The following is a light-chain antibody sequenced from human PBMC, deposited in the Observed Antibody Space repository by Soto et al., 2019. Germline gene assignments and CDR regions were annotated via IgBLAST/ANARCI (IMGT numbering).Light chain of an antibody. J-gene: IGLJ1*01. CDR2: DVT. CDR1: SSDVGAYNY. CDR3: SSYTSSRTLV. V-gene: IGLV2-14*03. Sequence: QSVLTQPASVSGSPGQSITISCIGTSSDVGAYNYVAWYQHHPGKVPKLMIYDVTNRPSGVSGRFSGSKSGNTASLTISGLQAEDEADYYCSSYTSSRTLVFGSGTKLTVL.